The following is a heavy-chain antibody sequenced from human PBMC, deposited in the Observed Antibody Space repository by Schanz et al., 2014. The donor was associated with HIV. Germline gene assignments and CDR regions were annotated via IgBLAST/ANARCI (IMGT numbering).Heavy chain of an antibody. CDR2: ISYDGSNQ. Sequence: QVQLVESGGGVVQPGRSLRLSCAASGFTFSSYAMHWVRQAPGKALEWVAVISYDGSNQYYADSVKGRFTISRDNSKNTLYLQMNSLRVGDTAVYYCAKDSRLEWLNPYNYYGMDVWGQGTTVTVSS. D-gene: IGHD3-3*01. J-gene: IGHJ6*02. CDR1: GFTFSSYA. CDR3: AKDSRLEWLNPYNYYGMDV. V-gene: IGHV3-30-3*01.